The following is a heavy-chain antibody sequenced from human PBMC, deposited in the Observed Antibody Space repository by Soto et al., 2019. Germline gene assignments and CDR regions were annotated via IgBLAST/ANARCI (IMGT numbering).Heavy chain of an antibody. CDR1: GFTFSSYG. Sequence: GGSLRLSCAASGFTFSSYGMHWVRQAPGKGLEWVAVISYDGSNKYYADSVKGRFTISRDNSKNTLYLQMNSLRAEDTAVYYRAKGHHYDSSGYYYSDAFDIWGQGTMVTVSS. V-gene: IGHV3-30*18. CDR2: ISYDGSNK. D-gene: IGHD3-22*01. J-gene: IGHJ3*02. CDR3: AKGHHYDSSGYYYSDAFDI.